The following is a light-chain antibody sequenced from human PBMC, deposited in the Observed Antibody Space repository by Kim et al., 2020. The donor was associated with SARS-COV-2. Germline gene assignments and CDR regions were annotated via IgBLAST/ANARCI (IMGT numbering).Light chain of an antibody. J-gene: IGLJ2*01. V-gene: IGLV1-40*01. CDR2: GNS. CDR3: QSYDSSLSGV. CDR1: SSKIGAGYA. Sequence: GQRVTISCTGSSSKIGAGYAVHWYQQLPGTAPKLLIYGNSNRPSGVPDRFSGSKSGTSASLAITGLQAEDEADYYCQSYDSSLSGVFGGGTQLTVL.